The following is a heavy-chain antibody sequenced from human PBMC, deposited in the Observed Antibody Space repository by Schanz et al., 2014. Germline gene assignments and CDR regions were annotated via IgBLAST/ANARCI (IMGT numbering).Heavy chain of an antibody. CDR2: INTGVNT. J-gene: IGHJ4*02. CDR3: ARGGPAYYFDD. CDR1: GFAFSSFA. V-gene: IGHV3-66*01. Sequence: EVQLMESGGGLVKPGGSLRLSCVASGFAFSSFAMTWVRQAPGRGLEWVSAINTGVNTYYADSVRGRFTMSRDNSKNTVYSQMNSLRAEDTAVYYCARGGPAYYFDDWGQGTLVTVSS.